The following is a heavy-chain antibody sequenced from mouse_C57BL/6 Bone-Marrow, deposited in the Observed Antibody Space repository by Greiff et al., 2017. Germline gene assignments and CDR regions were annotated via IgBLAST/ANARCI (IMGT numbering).Heavy chain of an antibody. CDR2: IYPRSGNT. D-gene: IGHD2-3*01. J-gene: IGHJ3*01. V-gene: IGHV1-81*01. Sequence: QVHVKQSGAELARPGASVKLSCKASGYTFTSYGISWVKQRTGQGLEWIGEIYPRSGNTYYNEKFKGKATLTADKSSSTAYMELRSLTSEDSAVYFCARGGYDGYFWFAYWGQGTLVTVSA. CDR3: ARGGYDGYFWFAY. CDR1: GYTFTSYG.